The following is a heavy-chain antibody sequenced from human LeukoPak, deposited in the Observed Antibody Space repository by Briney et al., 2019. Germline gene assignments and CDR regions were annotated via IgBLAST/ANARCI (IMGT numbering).Heavy chain of an antibody. CDR1: GFTFTNYW. V-gene: IGHV3-7*04. CDR3: GRATFFIRGDV. D-gene: IGHD3-10*01. J-gene: IGHJ6*03. Sequence: GGSLRLSCAASGFTFTNYWMSWFRQAPGKGLEWVANIKEDGSEIYYVDSVKGRFTVSRDNAKNSLYLQMNSLRAEDTAVYCCGRATFFIRGDVWGKGTTVTV. CDR2: IKEDGSEI.